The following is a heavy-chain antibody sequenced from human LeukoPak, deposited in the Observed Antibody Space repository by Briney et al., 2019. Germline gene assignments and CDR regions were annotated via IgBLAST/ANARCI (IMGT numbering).Heavy chain of an antibody. J-gene: IGHJ3*02. Sequence: GGSLRLSCAASGFTFTNAWMSWVRQAPGKGLEWVSAISGSGGSTYYADSVKGRFTISRDNSKNMLYLQMNSLRAEDTAVYYCAKSLSGSYRDAFDIWGQGTMVTVSS. D-gene: IGHD1-26*01. CDR3: AKSLSGSYRDAFDI. CDR1: GFTFTNAW. CDR2: ISGSGGST. V-gene: IGHV3-23*01.